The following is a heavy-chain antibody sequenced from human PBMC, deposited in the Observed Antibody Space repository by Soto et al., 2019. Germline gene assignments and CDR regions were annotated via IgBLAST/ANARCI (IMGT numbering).Heavy chain of an antibody. D-gene: IGHD3-3*01. Sequence: EVQLVESGGGLVQPGRSLRLSCAASGFTFDDYAMHWVRQAPGKGLEWVSGISWNSGSIGYADSVKGRFTISRDNAKNSLYLQMNSLRAEDTALYYCAKDMRFLEGGHAFDIWGQGTMVTVSS. CDR2: ISWNSGSI. CDR3: AKDMRFLEGGHAFDI. CDR1: GFTFDDYA. V-gene: IGHV3-9*01. J-gene: IGHJ3*02.